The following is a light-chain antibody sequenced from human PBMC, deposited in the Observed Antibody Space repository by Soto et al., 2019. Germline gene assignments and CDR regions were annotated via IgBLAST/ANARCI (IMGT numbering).Light chain of an antibody. Sequence: EVVLTQSPATLSLSPGERATLSCRASQTVSSGHLAWYQQKPGQAPRLLISGGTSRATGIPDRFSGSGSGTDFTLTVSRLEPEDFATYYCQQSYSPLLFTFGPGTTVDIK. CDR3: QQSYSPLLFT. CDR1: QTVSSGH. CDR2: GGT. J-gene: IGKJ3*01. V-gene: IGKV3D-20*02.